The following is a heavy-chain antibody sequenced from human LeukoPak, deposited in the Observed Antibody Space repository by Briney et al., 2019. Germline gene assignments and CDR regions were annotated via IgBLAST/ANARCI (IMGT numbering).Heavy chain of an antibody. Sequence: PGGSLRLSCAASGFTFRSYVLHWVRQAPGKGLEHLSHISRDGDSAYYANSVRGRFTISRDNSKNTLYLQMDSLRPGDTGVYYCAKTKTEQLIYGPYKDYYYMDVWGKGTAVTVSS. J-gene: IGHJ6*03. CDR1: GFTFRSYV. CDR2: ISRDGDSA. V-gene: IGHV3-64*01. CDR3: AKTKTEQLIYGPYKDYYYMDV. D-gene: IGHD3-10*01.